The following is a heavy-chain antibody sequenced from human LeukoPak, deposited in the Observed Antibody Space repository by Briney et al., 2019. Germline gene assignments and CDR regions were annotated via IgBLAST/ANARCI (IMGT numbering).Heavy chain of an antibody. CDR2: ISAYNGNT. D-gene: IGHD6-19*01. CDR1: GYTFTSYG. Sequence: ASVKVSCTASGYTFTSYGISWVRQAPGQGLEWMGWISAYNGNTNYAQKLQGRVTMTTDTSTSTAYMELRSLRSDDTAVYYCARVRSGARLRLGYYYYGMDVWGQGTMVTVSS. V-gene: IGHV1-18*01. J-gene: IGHJ6*02. CDR3: ARVRSGARLRLGYYYYGMDV.